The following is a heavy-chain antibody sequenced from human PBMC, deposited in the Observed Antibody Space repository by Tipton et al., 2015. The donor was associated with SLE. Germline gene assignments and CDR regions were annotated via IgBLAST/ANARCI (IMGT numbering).Heavy chain of an antibody. CDR1: GDSISSGSYF. CDR2: IYGSGST. D-gene: IGHD2-8*01. J-gene: IGHJ6*02. CDR3: ARGMLTWRGAIIGVDV. V-gene: IGHV4-61*09. Sequence: TLSLTCTVSGDSISSGSYFWSWIRQPAGKGLEWIGHIYGSGSTYYNASLKSRVTISVDTSKNQFSLKLSSVTAADTAVYYCARGMLTWRGAIIGVDVWGQGTTINVSS.